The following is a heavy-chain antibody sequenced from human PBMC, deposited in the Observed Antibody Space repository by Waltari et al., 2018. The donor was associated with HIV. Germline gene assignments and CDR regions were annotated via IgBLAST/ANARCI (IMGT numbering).Heavy chain of an antibody. CDR3: AHSPLWVIPVVMGWFDP. CDR2: IYWDDDK. D-gene: IGHD3-16*01. CDR1: GFSLSTSGVG. Sequence: QITLKESGPTLVEPTQTLTLTCTFSGFSLSTSGVGVGWIRQPPGKALEWLALIYWDDDKRYSPSLKSRLTITKDTSENQVVLTMTNMDPVDTATYYCAHSPLWVIPVVMGWFDPWGQGTLVTVSS. J-gene: IGHJ5*02. V-gene: IGHV2-5*02.